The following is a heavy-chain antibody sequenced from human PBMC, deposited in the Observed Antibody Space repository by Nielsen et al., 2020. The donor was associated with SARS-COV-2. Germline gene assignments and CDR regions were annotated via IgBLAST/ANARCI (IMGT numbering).Heavy chain of an antibody. V-gene: IGHV1-58*01. CDR1: GFTFTSSA. J-gene: IGHJ6*02. CDR3: AAPLYYDFWSGYYNPLDYYYYYGMDV. CDR2: IVVGSGNT. Sequence: SVKVSCKASGFTFTSSAVQWVRQARGQRLEWIGWIVVGSGNTNYAQKFQERVTITRDMSTSTAYMELSSLRSEDTAVYYCAAPLYYDFWSGYYNPLDYYYYYGMDVWGQGTTVTVSS. D-gene: IGHD3-3*01.